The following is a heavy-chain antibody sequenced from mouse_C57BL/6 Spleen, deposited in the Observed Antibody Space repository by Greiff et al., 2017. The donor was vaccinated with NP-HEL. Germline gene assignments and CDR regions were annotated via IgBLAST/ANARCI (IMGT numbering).Heavy chain of an antibody. Sequence: EVQLQESGAELVRPGASVKLSCTASGFNIKDYYMHWVKQRPEQGLEWIGWMGPENGDTYYASKFQGKATITADTSSNTAYLQLSSLTSEDTAVYYCTTRGNAWFAYWGQGTLVTVYA. D-gene: IGHD2-1*01. CDR2: MGPENGDT. CDR1: GFNIKDYY. J-gene: IGHJ3*01. CDR3: TTRGNAWFAY. V-gene: IGHV14-4*01.